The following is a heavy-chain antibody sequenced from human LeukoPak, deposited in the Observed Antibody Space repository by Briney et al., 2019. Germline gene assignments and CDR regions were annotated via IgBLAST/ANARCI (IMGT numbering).Heavy chain of an antibody. CDR2: MFDSGRT. Sequence: SETLSLTCSVSTGSISNYYWSWIRQPPGKSLEWIANMFDSGRTKYNPSLKSRVSMSVDTSKNQLSLKLTSVAAADTAVYYCARVSYDMLTGYRPLDYWGQGTLVTVSS. D-gene: IGHD3-9*01. CDR3: ARVSYDMLTGYRPLDY. V-gene: IGHV4-59*01. J-gene: IGHJ4*02. CDR1: TGSISNYY.